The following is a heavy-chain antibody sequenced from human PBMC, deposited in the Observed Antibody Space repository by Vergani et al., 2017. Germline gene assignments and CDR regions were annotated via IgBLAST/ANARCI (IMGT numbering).Heavy chain of an antibody. CDR1: GFTFSSYA. Sequence: EVQLLESGGGLVQPGGSLRLSCAASGFTFSSYAMSWVRQAPGKGLEWVSAISGSGGSTYYADSVKGRFTISRDNSKNTLYLQMNSLRAEDTAVYYCARVGNYDFWPRGYYYGMDVWGQGTTVTVSS. CDR3: ARVGNYDFWPRGYYYGMDV. V-gene: IGHV3-23*01. J-gene: IGHJ6*02. CDR2: ISGSGGST. D-gene: IGHD3-3*01.